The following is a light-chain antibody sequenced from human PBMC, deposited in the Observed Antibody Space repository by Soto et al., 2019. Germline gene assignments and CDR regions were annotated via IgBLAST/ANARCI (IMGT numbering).Light chain of an antibody. V-gene: IGKV1-39*01. J-gene: IGKJ5*01. CDR2: AAS. Sequence: DIQMTQSPSSLSASVGDRVTITCRASQSISSYLNWYQQKPGKAPKLLIHAASSLESGVPTRFSGSGSGTDFTFTISSLQAEDFAVYYCQQYNNWPLITFGQGTRLEIK. CDR1: QSISSY. CDR3: QQYNNWPLIT.